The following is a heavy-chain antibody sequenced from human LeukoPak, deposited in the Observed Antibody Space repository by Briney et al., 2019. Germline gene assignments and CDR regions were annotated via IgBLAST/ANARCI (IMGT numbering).Heavy chain of an antibody. V-gene: IGHV3-9*01. J-gene: IGHJ4*02. D-gene: IGHD3-10*01. CDR3: AKEGSGTYYFDY. CDR2: ISWNSGSI. Sequence: GGSLRLSCAASGFTFDDYAMHWVRQAPGKGLEWVSGISWNSGSIGYADSVKGRFTISRDNAKNSLYLQMNSLRAEDTALYYCAKEGSGTYYFDYWGQGTLVTVSS. CDR1: GFTFDDYA.